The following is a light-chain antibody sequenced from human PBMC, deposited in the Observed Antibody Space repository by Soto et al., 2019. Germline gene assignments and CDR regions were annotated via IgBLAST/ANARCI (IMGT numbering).Light chain of an antibody. Sequence: EIVLTQSPGTLSLSPGERATLSCRASQSVSSSYLAWYQQKPGQAPRLLIYGASSRATGIPDRFSGSGSGTDFHLTISRLEPEDFAEYYCQQYGSSPLTFGGGTKVEIK. CDR1: QSVSSSY. CDR3: QQYGSSPLT. CDR2: GAS. J-gene: IGKJ4*01. V-gene: IGKV3-20*01.